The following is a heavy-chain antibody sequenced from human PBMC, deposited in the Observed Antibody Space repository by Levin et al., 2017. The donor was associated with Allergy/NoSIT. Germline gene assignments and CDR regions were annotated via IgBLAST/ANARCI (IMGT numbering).Heavy chain of an antibody. Sequence: GGSLRLSCAASGFAFDDYAMHWVRQAPGKGLEWVSGINWNSNSKDYADSVKGRFTISRDNAKNSLYLEMSGLRAEDTALYYCARAAYSYGYGRFDYWGQGSLIPVSS. J-gene: IGHJ4*02. CDR1: GFAFDDYA. CDR2: INWNSNSK. V-gene: IGHV3-9*01. D-gene: IGHD5-18*01. CDR3: ARAAYSYGYGRFDY.